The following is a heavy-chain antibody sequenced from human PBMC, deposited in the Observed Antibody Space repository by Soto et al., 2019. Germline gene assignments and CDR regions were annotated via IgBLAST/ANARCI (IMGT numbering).Heavy chain of an antibody. CDR3: TRAAWFPYLSFY. V-gene: IGHV3-48*03. CDR2: ISSSGSTA. D-gene: IGHD3-10*01. J-gene: IGHJ4*02. CDR1: GFTFSRFE. Sequence: LRLSCAASGFTFSRFELHWVRQTPGKGLEWISYISSSGSTAYYASSVEGRFTISRDNANNSVYLQMDSLRAEDTALYYCTRAAWFPYLSFYWGQGALVTVSS.